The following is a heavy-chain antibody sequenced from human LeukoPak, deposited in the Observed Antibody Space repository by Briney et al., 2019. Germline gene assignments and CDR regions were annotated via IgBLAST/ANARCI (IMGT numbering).Heavy chain of an antibody. V-gene: IGHV3-64D*09. CDR2: IATDGGGT. D-gene: IGHD3-10*01. CDR1: GLTLSTYA. J-gene: IGHJ4*02. CDR3: MTRDTSGY. Sequence: GGSLSLSCSGSGLTLSTYAMHWVRQAPGKGLEYVSAIATDGGGTYYADSVKGRFTISRDKSKNTLYLQMRSLRAEDTAVYYCMTRDTSGYWGQGTLVTVSS.